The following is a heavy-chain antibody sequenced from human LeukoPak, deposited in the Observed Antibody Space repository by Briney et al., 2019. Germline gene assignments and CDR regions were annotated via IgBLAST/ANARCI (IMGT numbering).Heavy chain of an antibody. J-gene: IGHJ4*02. CDR2: IRNDGSNK. CDR3: AIFPPPQPPQVGATDY. V-gene: IGHV3-30*02. D-gene: IGHD1-26*01. Sequence: GGSLRLSCAASGFTFSTYGMHWVRQAPGQGREWVAFIRNDGSNKYYADSVKGRFTISRDNSKNTLYLQMGSLRAEDTAAYYCAIFPPPQPPQVGATDYWGQGTLVTVSS. CDR1: GFTFSTYG.